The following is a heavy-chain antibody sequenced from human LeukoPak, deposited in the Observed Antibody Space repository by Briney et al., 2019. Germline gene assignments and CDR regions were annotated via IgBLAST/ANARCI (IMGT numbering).Heavy chain of an antibody. J-gene: IGHJ4*02. D-gene: IGHD2-15*01. CDR1: GGSFSGFY. CDR2: TNHSGTT. Sequence: SETLSLTCAVYGGSFSGFYWSWIRQPPGKGLEWIGETNHSGTTNYNPSLKSRVTISLDTSKNQFSLRLSSVTAADTAVYYCAVGYCSGGSCYLPFDYWGQGTLVTVSS. CDR3: AVGYCSGGSCYLPFDY. V-gene: IGHV4-34*01.